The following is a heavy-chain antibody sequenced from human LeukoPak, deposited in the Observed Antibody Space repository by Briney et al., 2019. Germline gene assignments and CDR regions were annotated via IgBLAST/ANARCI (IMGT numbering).Heavy chain of an antibody. CDR1: GFTFSSYG. CDR3: VKESGGIVFYY. Sequence: GGSLRLSCAAPGFTFSSYGMHWVRQAPGKGLEWVALISYDGTNKYYADTVKGRFTISRDNSKNTLYLQMNSQRAGDRAVYFCVKESGGIVFYYCGQETLVTVSS. V-gene: IGHV3-30*18. J-gene: IGHJ4*01. CDR2: ISYDGTNK. D-gene: IGHD3-10*01.